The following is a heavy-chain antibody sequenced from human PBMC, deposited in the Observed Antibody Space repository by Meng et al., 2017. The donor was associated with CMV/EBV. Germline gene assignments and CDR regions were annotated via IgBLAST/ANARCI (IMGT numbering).Heavy chain of an antibody. CDR1: GYTFTRYG. CDR3: ARGGRYYYDSSGYCDY. D-gene: IGHD3-22*01. V-gene: IGHV1-18*01. CDR2: ISAYNGNT. Sequence: QVARVQSRAEVKKPGASVKVSCNASGYTFTRYGISWVRQAPGQGLEWMGWISAYNGNTNYAQKLQGRVTMTTDTSTSTAYMELRSLRSDDTAVYYCARGGRYYYDSSGYCDYWGQGTLVTVSS. J-gene: IGHJ4*02.